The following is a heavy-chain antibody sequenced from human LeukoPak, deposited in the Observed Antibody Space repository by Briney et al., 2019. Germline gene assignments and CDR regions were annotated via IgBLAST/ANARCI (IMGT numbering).Heavy chain of an antibody. V-gene: IGHV4-59*01. J-gene: IGHJ4*02. CDR2: IHYSGVT. CDR1: GDSISSYY. CDR3: ASSHYYDSSGYKYYLDY. D-gene: IGHD3-22*01. Sequence: PSETLSLTCKVSGDSISSYYWSWIRQPPGKGLEWIAYIHYSGVTNYNPSLKGRVTISVDTSKNQFSLKLSSVTAADTAVYYCASSHYYDSSGYKYYLDYWGQGTLVTVSS.